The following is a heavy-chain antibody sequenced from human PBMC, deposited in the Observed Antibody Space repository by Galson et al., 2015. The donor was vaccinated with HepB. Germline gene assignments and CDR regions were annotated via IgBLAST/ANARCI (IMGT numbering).Heavy chain of an antibody. CDR3: ARSIWSGEGERYFFDY. J-gene: IGHJ4*02. CDR1: GKRFGGYW. V-gene: IGHV5-51*01. CDR2: IYPGDSDT. Sequence: QSGAEVKKPGESLKISCQASGKRFGGYWIGWVRQMPGKGLEWMGFIYPGDSDTRYSPAFQGRVTISADKSINTAYLHWNSLKASDTAIYYCARSIWSGEGERYFFDYWGQGSLVTVSS. D-gene: IGHD3-10*01.